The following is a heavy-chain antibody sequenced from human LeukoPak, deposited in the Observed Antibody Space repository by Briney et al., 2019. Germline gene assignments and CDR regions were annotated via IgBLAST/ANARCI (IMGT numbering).Heavy chain of an antibody. J-gene: IGHJ2*01. CDR1: GGSISSYY. Sequence: PSETLSLTCTVSGGSISSYYWSWIRQPPGKGLEWIGYIYYSGSTNYNPSLKSRVTISVGTSKNQFSLKLSSVTAADTAVYYCARDVGATSSSYWYFDLWGRGTLVTVSS. CDR3: ARDVGATSSSYWYFDL. D-gene: IGHD1-26*01. CDR2: IYYSGST. V-gene: IGHV4-59*01.